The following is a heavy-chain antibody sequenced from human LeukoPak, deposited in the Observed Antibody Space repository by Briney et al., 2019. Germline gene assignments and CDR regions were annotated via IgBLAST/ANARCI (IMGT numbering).Heavy chain of an antibody. V-gene: IGHV3-23*01. CDR1: GFTFSSFA. CDR2: ITGSHGRT. J-gene: IGHJ4*02. D-gene: IGHD6-6*01. CDR3: AKDTSAEYSSSSGNFDY. Sequence: GGSLRLTCEASGFTFSSFAMTWGRQAPGKRLEWVSSITGSHGRTYNTDSVKGRFTISRDNSQNTLYLQMNSLRAEDTALYYCAKDTSAEYSSSSGNFDYWGQGTLVTVSS.